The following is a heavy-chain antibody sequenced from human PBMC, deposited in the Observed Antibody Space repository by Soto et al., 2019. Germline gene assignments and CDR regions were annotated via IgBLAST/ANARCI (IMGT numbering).Heavy chain of an antibody. J-gene: IGHJ4*02. CDR1: GGGLSCCT. V-gene: IGHV1-69*02. D-gene: IGHD1-26*01. CDR3: GSKTTSGYIGY. CDR2: IIPILGIA. Sequence: SVKVTCEARGGGLSCCTISWLRQAPGQGLEWMGRIIPILGIANYAQKFQGRVTITADKSTSTAYMELSSLRSEDTAVYYCGSKTTSGYIGYWGQGTLVTVSS.